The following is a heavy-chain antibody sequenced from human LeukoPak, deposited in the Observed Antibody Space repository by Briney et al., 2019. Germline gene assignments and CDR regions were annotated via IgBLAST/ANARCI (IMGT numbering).Heavy chain of an antibody. Sequence: GGSLRLSCAASGFTFSSYAMHWVRQAPGKGLEWVAVISYDGSNKYYADSVKGRFTISRDNSKNTLYLQMNSLRAEDTAVYYCARDLQTSSFAFDVWGQGTMVTVSS. D-gene: IGHD2-2*01. CDR1: GFTFSSYA. CDR3: ARDLQTSSFAFDV. J-gene: IGHJ3*01. V-gene: IGHV3-30-3*01. CDR2: ISYDGSNK.